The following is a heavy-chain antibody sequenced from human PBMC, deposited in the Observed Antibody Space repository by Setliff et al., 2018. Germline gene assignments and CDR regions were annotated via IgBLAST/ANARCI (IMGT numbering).Heavy chain of an antibody. CDR2: VYHSETA. CDR3: AKGGTYRYFDF. Sequence: SETLSLTCTVSGGPFSGASIWSWIRQPPGKGLEFIGYVYHSETAKYDPSLESRAIMSVDASKNEISLKLKSVTAADTAVYYCAKGGTYRYFDFWGQGALVTVSS. J-gene: IGHJ4*02. D-gene: IGHD1-1*01. V-gene: IGHV4-59*01. CDR1: GGPFSGAS.